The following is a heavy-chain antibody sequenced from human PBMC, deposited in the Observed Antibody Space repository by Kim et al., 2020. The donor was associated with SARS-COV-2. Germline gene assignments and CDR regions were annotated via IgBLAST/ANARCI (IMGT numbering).Heavy chain of an antibody. CDR2: INAGTGNT. CDR3: ARDRRDGYNFDY. CDR1: GYTFTAYA. J-gene: IGHJ4*02. Sequence: ASVKVSCKASGYTFTAYAMHWVRQAPGQRLEWMGWINAGTGNTKYSQKFQGRVTITRDTSASTAYMELSSLRSEDTAVYYCARDRRDGYNFDYWGQGTLVTVSS. V-gene: IGHV1-3*01. D-gene: IGHD5-12*01.